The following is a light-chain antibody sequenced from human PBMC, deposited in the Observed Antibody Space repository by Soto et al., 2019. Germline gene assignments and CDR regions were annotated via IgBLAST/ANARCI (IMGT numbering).Light chain of an antibody. CDR2: KAS. J-gene: IGKJ2*01. CDR3: QQYTNYRYT. V-gene: IGKV1-5*03. CDR1: HNISNC. Sequence: DIPMAQSPSTLSASVGDRVTITCRASHNISNCLAWYQQKPGKAPNLLIYKASSLQSGVPSRFSGSGSGTEFTLTISSLQPDDFATYYCQQYTNYRYTFGQGTKLDIK.